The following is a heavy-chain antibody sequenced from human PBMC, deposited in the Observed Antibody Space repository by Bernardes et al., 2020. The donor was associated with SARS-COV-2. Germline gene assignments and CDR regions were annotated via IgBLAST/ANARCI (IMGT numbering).Heavy chain of an antibody. CDR3: ARRIHERRPEGMDSWLAP. J-gene: IGHJ5*02. CDR1: GGSFPDYF. V-gene: IGHV4-59*12. CDR2: TSFSGTT. D-gene: IGHD3-10*01. Sequence: SETLSLTSTVSGGSFPDYFWNWIRLRPGGGLEWIGRTSFSGTTPYNPSLRDRVTISLDTSKRQSFLEVTSVTAADTGVYYCARRIHERRPEGMDSWLAPWGQGILVTVSS.